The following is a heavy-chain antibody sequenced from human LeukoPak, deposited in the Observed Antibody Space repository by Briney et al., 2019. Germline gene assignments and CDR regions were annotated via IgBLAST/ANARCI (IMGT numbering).Heavy chain of an antibody. CDR3: ARDSEMATTSYYGMDV. D-gene: IGHD5-24*01. J-gene: IGHJ6*02. CDR2: IYPGDSDT. V-gene: IGHV5-51*01. CDR1: GYSFTSYW. Sequence: GESLKISCKGSGYSFTSYWIGWVRQMPGKGLEWMGIIYPGDSDTRYSPSFQGQVTISADKSISTAYLQWSSLKASDTAMYYCARDSEMATTSYYGMDVWGQGTTVTVSS.